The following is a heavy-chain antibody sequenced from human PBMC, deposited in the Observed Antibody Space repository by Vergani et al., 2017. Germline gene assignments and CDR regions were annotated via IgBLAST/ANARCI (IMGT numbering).Heavy chain of an antibody. CDR1: GGSISSGDYY. V-gene: IGHV4-30-4*01. CDR2: IYYSGST. CDR3: ARGPCLYSYAVPSGMDV. D-gene: IGHD5-18*01. J-gene: IGHJ6*02. Sequence: QVQLQESGPGLVKPSQTLSLTCTVSGGSISSGDYYWSWIRQPPGKGLEWIGYIYYSGSTYYNPSLKSRVTISVDTSKNQFSLKLSSVTAADTAVYYCARGPCLYSYAVPSGMDVWGQGTTVTVSS.